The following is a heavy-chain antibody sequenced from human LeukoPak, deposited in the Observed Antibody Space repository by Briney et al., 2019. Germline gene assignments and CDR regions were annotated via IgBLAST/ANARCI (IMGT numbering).Heavy chain of an antibody. CDR3: ARATPGAGHFDN. Sequence: PSETLSLTCTVSGDSTSGYYWTWIRQTPEKGREWIGYVHFSGGTKYNPSLNSRVTISIDPSKNQFSLTLRSVSAADTGVYYCARATPGAGHFDNWGQGTLVTVSS. D-gene: IGHD6-19*01. CDR1: GDSTSGYY. CDR2: VHFSGGT. V-gene: IGHV4-59*01. J-gene: IGHJ4*02.